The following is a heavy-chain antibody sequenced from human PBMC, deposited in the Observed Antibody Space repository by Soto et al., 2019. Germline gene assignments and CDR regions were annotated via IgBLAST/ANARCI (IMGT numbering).Heavy chain of an antibody. CDR3: AKATVRSKYYYYYYMDV. D-gene: IGHD4-17*01. Sequence: GGSLRLSCAASGFTFSSYAMSWVRQAPGKGLEWVSAISGSGGSTYYADSVKGRFTISRDNSKNTLYLQMNSLRAEDEAVFYCAKATVRSKYYYYYYMDVWGKGTTVTVSS. J-gene: IGHJ6*03. V-gene: IGHV3-23*01. CDR2: ISGSGGST. CDR1: GFTFSSYA.